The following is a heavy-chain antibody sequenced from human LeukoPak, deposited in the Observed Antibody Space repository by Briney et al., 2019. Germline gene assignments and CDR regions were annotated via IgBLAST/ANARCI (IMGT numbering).Heavy chain of an antibody. D-gene: IGHD2-2*01. Sequence: PGGSLRLSCAASGFTFTNYAMHWVRQAPGKGLEYVSAISGNGGSTYYANSVKARFTISRDNSKNTLYLQMASLRAEDLAVYYCARALVGSAASYYYYGMDVWGQGTTVTVSS. CDR3: ARALVGSAASYYYYGMDV. CDR1: GFTFTNYA. CDR2: ISGNGGST. V-gene: IGHV3-64*01. J-gene: IGHJ6*02.